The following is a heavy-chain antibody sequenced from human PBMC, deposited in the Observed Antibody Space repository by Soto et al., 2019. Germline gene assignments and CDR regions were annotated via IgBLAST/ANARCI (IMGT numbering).Heavy chain of an antibody. CDR3: ARGVGYGGNSGGVYLDY. CDR1: GGTFSSYA. D-gene: IGHD4-17*01. CDR2: IIPIFGTA. V-gene: IGHV1-69*13. J-gene: IGHJ4*02. Sequence: GASVKVSCKASGGTFSSYAISWVRQAPGQGLEWMGGIIPIFGTANYAQKFQGRVTITADESTSTAYMELSSLRSEDTAVYYCARGVGYGGNSGGVYLDYWGQGTLVTVSS.